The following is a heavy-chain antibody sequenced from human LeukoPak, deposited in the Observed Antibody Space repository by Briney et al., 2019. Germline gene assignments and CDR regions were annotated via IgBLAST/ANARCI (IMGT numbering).Heavy chain of an antibody. Sequence: QPGRSLRLSCAPSGFTFSSYAMHGVRGARGKGREGVAVISYDGSNKYYADSVKGRFTISRDNSKNTLYLQMNSLRAEDTAVYYCARDEGESSRLDYWGQGTLVTVSS. CDR2: ISYDGSNK. D-gene: IGHD6-13*01. CDR3: ARDEGESSRLDY. CDR1: GFTFSSYA. J-gene: IGHJ4*02. V-gene: IGHV3-30-3*01.